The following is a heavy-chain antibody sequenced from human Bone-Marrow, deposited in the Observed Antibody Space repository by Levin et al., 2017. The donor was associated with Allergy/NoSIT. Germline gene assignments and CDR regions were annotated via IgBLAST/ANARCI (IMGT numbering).Heavy chain of an antibody. CDR3: ATRSSGWFYYFDY. CDR2: INHSGST. CDR1: GGSFSGYY. Sequence: TSSETLSLTCAVYGGSFSGYYWSWIRQPPGKGLEWIGEINHSGSTNYNPSLKSRVTISVDTSKNQFSLKLSSVTAADTAVYYCATRSSGWFYYFDYWGQGTLVTVSS. V-gene: IGHV4-34*01. J-gene: IGHJ4*02. D-gene: IGHD6-19*01.